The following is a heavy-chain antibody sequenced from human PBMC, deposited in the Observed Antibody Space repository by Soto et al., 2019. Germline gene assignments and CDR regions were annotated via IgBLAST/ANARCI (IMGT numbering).Heavy chain of an antibody. V-gene: IGHV3-30*18. D-gene: IGHD6-13*01. J-gene: IGHJ4*02. CDR3: AKDQQHLDY. CDR1: GFTVSSNY. Sequence: GGSLRLSCAASGFTVSSNYMSWVRQAPGKGLEWVAIISYDGSNKYYADSVKGRFTISRDNSKNTLYLQMNSLRAEDTAVYYCAKDQQHLDYWGQGTLVTVSS. CDR2: ISYDGSNK.